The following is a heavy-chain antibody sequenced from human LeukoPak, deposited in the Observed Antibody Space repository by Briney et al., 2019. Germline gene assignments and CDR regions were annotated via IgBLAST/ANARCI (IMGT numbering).Heavy chain of an antibody. J-gene: IGHJ4*02. CDR2: MNPTSGDT. D-gene: IGHD5-12*01. V-gene: IGHV1-8*03. CDR3: ARGRSTGYPYYFEY. CDR1: GYTFTSYD. Sequence: ASVKVSCKASGYTFTSYDINWVRQAPGKGHEWMGWMNPTSGDTGYAQKFQGRVTITRNTSISTAYMELSGLRSEDTAVYYCARGRSTGYPYYFEYWGQGTLVTVSS.